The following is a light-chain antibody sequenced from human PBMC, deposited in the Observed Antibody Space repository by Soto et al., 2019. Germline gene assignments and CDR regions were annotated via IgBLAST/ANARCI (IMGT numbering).Light chain of an antibody. J-gene: IGKJ4*01. CDR1: QSVSSTY. CDR3: QHYGNYFT. V-gene: IGKV3D-20*01. Sequence: EIVLTQSPATLSLSPGERAILSCGASQSVSSTYIAWYQQRPGLPPRLLIYDASFRASGVPDRFSGSGSGTDFTLTISRLEPEDFAVYYCQHYGNYFTFGGGTKVDIK. CDR2: DAS.